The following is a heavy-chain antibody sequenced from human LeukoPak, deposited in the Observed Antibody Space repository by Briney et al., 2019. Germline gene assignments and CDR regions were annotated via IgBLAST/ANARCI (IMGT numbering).Heavy chain of an antibody. CDR3: ARAGDSSGYEYYFDY. J-gene: IGHJ4*02. Sequence: PSETLSLTCTVSGGSLSSYYWSWIRQPAGKGLEWIGRIYTSGSTNYNPSPKSRVTMSVDMSTNQFSLKLSSVTAADTAMYYCARAGDSSGYEYYFDYWGQGTLVTVSS. CDR2: IYTSGST. CDR1: GGSLSSYY. D-gene: IGHD3-22*01. V-gene: IGHV4-4*07.